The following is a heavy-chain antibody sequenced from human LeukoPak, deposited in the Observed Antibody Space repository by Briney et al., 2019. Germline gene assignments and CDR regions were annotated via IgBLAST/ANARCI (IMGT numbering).Heavy chain of an antibody. Sequence: GGSLRLSCAASGFTFSSYGMSWVRQAPGKGLEWVSAISGSGGSTYYADSVKGRFTISRDNSKNTLYLQMNSLRAEDTAVYYCAKSQRLGGTGDYWGQGTLVTVSS. CDR1: GFTFSSYG. CDR2: ISGSGGST. CDR3: AKSQRLGGTGDY. J-gene: IGHJ4*02. V-gene: IGHV3-23*01. D-gene: IGHD5-12*01.